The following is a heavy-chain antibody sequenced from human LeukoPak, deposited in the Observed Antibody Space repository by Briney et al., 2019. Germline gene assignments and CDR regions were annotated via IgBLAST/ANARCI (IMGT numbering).Heavy chain of an antibody. D-gene: IGHD3-22*01. V-gene: IGHV3-30*18. J-gene: IGHJ5*02. CDR1: GFTFSSYG. CDR2: ISYDGSNK. CDR3: VKDSHYDSSGYRFDP. Sequence: GGSLRLSCAASGFTFSSYGMHWVRQAPGKGLEWVAVISYDGSNKYYADSVKGRFTISRDYSKNTLYLQMNSLRSEDTAVYYCVKDSHYDSSGYRFDPWGQGTLVIVSS.